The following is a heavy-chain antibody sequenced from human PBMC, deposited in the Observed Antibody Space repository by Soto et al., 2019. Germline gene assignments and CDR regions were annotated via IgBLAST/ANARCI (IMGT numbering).Heavy chain of an antibody. Sequence: QVQLVQSGAEVRKPGASVKISCKASGYIFTNYGISWVRQAPGQGLEWMGWISAKNGNTNYAQHLQGRVTITTDTSTNIAYMDLRSLRSADTAVYYCARDSSSWVNDAFDVWGQGTLVTVSS. CDR2: ISAKNGNT. CDR1: GYIFTNYG. J-gene: IGHJ3*01. CDR3: ARDSSSWVNDAFDV. D-gene: IGHD6-13*01. V-gene: IGHV1-18*01.